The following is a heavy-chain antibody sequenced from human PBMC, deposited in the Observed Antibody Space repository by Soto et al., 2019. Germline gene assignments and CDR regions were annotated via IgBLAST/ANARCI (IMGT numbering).Heavy chain of an antibody. Sequence: GESLKISCHGSGYNFATHCIGWARHKAGKGLEWMGIIFPGDAETRYSPSFQGHITISADKSIGIAYLRWSSLKASDTGMYYCATPGGFGMDVWGQGTTVTVSS. CDR3: ATPGGFGMDV. CDR1: GYNFATHC. CDR2: IFPGDAET. V-gene: IGHV5-51*01. D-gene: IGHD5-12*01. J-gene: IGHJ6*02.